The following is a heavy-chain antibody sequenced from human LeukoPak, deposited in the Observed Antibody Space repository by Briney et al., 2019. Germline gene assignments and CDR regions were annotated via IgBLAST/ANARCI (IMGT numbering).Heavy chain of an antibody. CDR2: IYYSGST. J-gene: IGHJ5*02. CDR1: GGSLSSGGSY. Sequence: PSETLSLTCTVSGGSLSSGGSYWSWIRQHPGKGLEWIGYIYYSGSTYYNPSLKSRVTISVDTSKNQFSLKLSSVTAADTAVYYCARGGIGATMVRGVPSPGNWFDPWGQGTLVTVSS. CDR3: ARGGIGATMVRGVPSPGNWFDP. V-gene: IGHV4-31*03. D-gene: IGHD3-10*01.